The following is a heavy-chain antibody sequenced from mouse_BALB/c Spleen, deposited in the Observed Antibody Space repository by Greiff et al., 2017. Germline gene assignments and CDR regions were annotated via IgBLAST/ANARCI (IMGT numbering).Heavy chain of an antibody. CDR1: GYSFTSYW. CDR2: IYPGNSDT. V-gene: IGHV1-5*01. D-gene: IGHD2-4*01. J-gene: IGHJ2*01. CDR3: TRYDYVLYYFDY. Sequence: EVQLQQSGTVLARPGASVKMSCKASGYSFTSYWMHWVKQRPGQGLEWIGAIYPGNSDTSYNQKFKGKAKLTAVTSASTAYMELSSLTNEDSAVYYCTRYDYVLYYFDYWGQGTTLTVSS.